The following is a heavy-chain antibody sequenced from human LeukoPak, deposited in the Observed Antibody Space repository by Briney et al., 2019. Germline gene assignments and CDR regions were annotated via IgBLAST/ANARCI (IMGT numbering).Heavy chain of an antibody. CDR3: ARQVGIDY. Sequence: HPGGSLRLSCAASGFTFSHYWMTWVRQAPGKGLEWVANINQDGSDTYYVDSVKGRFTISRDNAKNSLYLQVNSLRAEDTAVYFCARQVGIDYWGQGTLVTVSS. D-gene: IGHD1-26*01. CDR2: INQDGSDT. V-gene: IGHV3-7*01. J-gene: IGHJ4*02. CDR1: GFTFSHYW.